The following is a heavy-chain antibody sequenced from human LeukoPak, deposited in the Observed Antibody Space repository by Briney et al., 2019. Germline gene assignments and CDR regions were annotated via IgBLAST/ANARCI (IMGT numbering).Heavy chain of an antibody. Sequence: GGSLRLSCAASGFIFSNAWMSWVRQAPGKGLEWVGRIKIKTDGGTADYATPVKGRFTISRDDSKNTLYLQMNSLKIGDTAVYYCATEFAVGATFFDSWGQGTLVTVFS. CDR1: GFIFSNAW. D-gene: IGHD1-26*01. J-gene: IGHJ4*02. CDR2: IKIKTDGGTA. CDR3: ATEFAVGATFFDS. V-gene: IGHV3-15*01.